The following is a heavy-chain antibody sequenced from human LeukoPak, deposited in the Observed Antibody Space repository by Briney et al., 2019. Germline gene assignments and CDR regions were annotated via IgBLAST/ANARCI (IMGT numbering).Heavy chain of an antibody. J-gene: IGHJ3*02. V-gene: IGHV1-69*13. CDR3: ARGSRNYYDSSGYYYGPEDAFDI. Sequence: SVKVSCKASGYTFTSYYIHWVRQAPGQGPEWMGGIIPIFGTTNYAQKLQGRVTITADESTSTAYMELSSLRSEDTAVYYCARGSRNYYDSSGYYYGPEDAFDIWGQGTMVTVSS. D-gene: IGHD3-22*01. CDR1: GYTFTSYY. CDR2: IIPIFGTT.